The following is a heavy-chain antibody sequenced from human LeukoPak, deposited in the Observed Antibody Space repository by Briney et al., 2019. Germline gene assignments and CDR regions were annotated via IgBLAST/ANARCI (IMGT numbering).Heavy chain of an antibody. V-gene: IGHV1-2*02. J-gene: IGHJ4*02. D-gene: IGHD6-19*01. CDR2: INPNSGGT. Sequence: ASVKVSCKASGYTFTGYYMHWVRQAPGQGLEWMGWINPNSGGTNYAQKFQGRVTMTRDMSISTAYMELSRLRSDDTAVYYCARTHPYIAVAGPDYWGQGTLVTVSS. CDR1: GYTFTGYY. CDR3: ARTHPYIAVAGPDY.